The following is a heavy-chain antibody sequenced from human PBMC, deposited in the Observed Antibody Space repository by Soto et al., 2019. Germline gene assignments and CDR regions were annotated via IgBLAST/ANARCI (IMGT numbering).Heavy chain of an antibody. CDR1: GFTVSTKY. V-gene: IGHV3-66*01. Sequence: EVQLVESGGGLVQPGGSLRLSWAASGFTVSTKYMSWVRQAPGKGLEWVSVIYSGGSTFYADSVRSRFTISRDNSKNTVNLQMNSLRAEDTAVYYCARDPWAADYWGQGTLVTVSS. CDR3: ARDPWAADY. D-gene: IGHD3-16*01. J-gene: IGHJ4*02. CDR2: IYSGGST.